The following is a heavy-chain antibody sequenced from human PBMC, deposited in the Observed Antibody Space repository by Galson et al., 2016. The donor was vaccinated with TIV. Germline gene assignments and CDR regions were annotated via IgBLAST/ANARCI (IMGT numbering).Heavy chain of an antibody. CDR1: GNSLNELV. CDR3: ATVAWFPGLSLDN. Sequence: SVKVSCKVSGNSLNELVIHWVRQAPGKGLEWMGGLDPEVSKTVYAQMLQGRVTMAADTSRNTAYMELGSLRFEDTAVYYCATVAWFPGLSLDNWGQGTLVTASS. V-gene: IGHV1-24*01. J-gene: IGHJ4*02. CDR2: LDPEVSKT. D-gene: IGHD2/OR15-2a*01.